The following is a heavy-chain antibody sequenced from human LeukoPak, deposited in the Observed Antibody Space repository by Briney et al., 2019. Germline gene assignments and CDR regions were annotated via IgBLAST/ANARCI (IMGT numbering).Heavy chain of an antibody. Sequence: SETLSLTCTVSGVSISSSSYYWAWVRQPPGKGLVWIGTIYYSGSTYYNPSLKSRVTISVDTSKSQFSLKLSSVTAADTAVYYCARGFGDIVVVVAATGMDVWGQGTTVTVSS. CDR2: IYYSGST. J-gene: IGHJ6*02. V-gene: IGHV4-39*07. CDR3: ARGFGDIVVVVAATGMDV. CDR1: GVSISSSSYY. D-gene: IGHD2-15*01.